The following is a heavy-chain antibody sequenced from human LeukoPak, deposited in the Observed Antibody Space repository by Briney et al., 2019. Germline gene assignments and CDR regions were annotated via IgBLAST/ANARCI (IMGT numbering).Heavy chain of an antibody. D-gene: IGHD6-25*01. Sequence: GRSMRLSCAASGFIFSNYAIHWVRQAPGKGLEWLAVILYDGSNEYYADSVKGRFTISRDNSKNTVYLQMNSLRPEDMAVYYCARMNRGSGDYWGQGTLVTVSS. CDR2: ILYDGSNE. CDR1: GFIFSNYA. J-gene: IGHJ4*02. CDR3: ARMNRGSGDY. V-gene: IGHV3-30-3*01.